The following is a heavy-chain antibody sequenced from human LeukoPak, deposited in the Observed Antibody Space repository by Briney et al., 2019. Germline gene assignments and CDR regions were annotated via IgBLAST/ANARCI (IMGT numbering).Heavy chain of an antibody. CDR2: IYYSGST. Sequence: SETLSLTCTVSDGSISSYYWSWIRQPPGKGLEWIGYIYYSGSTNYNPSLKSRVTISVDTSKNQFSLKLSSVTAADTAVYYCARGDILTGSYYFGYWGQGTLVTVSS. J-gene: IGHJ4*02. D-gene: IGHD3-9*01. CDR1: DGSISSYY. CDR3: ARGDILTGSYYFGY. V-gene: IGHV4-59*01.